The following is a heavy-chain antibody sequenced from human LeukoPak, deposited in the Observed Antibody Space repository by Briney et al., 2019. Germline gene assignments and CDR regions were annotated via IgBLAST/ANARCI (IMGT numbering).Heavy chain of an antibody. V-gene: IGHV1-18*01. CDR3: ARDRITMVRGPTGGFNY. D-gene: IGHD3-10*01. CDR1: GYTFTSYG. Sequence: AASVKVSCKASGYTFTSYGISWVRQAPGQGLEWMGWISAYNGNTNYAQKLQGRVTMTTDTSTSTAYMELSRLRSDDTAVYYCARDRITMVRGPTGGFNYWGQGTLVTVSS. CDR2: ISAYNGNT. J-gene: IGHJ4*02.